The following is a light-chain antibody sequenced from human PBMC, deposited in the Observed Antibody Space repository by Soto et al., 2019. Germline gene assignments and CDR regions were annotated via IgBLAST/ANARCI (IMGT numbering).Light chain of an antibody. V-gene: IGLV2-23*01. CDR3: CSYAGSSTV. J-gene: IGLJ1*01. Sequence: QSALTQPASVSGSPGQSITISCTGTSTDVGSYNLVSWYQQHPGKAPKLMIYEGSKRPSGVSNRFSGSNSGNPASLTISGLQAEDEADYYCCSYAGSSTVFGTGTKLTVL. CDR2: EGS. CDR1: STDVGSYNL.